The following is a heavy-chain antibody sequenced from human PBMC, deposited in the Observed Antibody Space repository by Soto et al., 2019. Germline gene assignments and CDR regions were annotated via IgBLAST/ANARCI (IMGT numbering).Heavy chain of an antibody. CDR2: IIPIFGTA. CDR1: GGTFSSYA. Sequence: ASVKVSCKASGGTFSSYAISWVRQAPGQGLEWMGGIIPIFGTANYAQKFQGRVTITADESTSTAYMELRSLRSDDTAVYYCARAPQYYDILTGYYPTRFDYWGQGTLVTVSS. CDR3: ARAPQYYDILTGYYPTRFDY. D-gene: IGHD3-9*01. J-gene: IGHJ4*02. V-gene: IGHV1-69*13.